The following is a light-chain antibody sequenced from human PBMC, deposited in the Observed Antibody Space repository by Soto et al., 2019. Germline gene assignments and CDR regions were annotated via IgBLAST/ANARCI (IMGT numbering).Light chain of an antibody. CDR3: QSYDSSNPYVV. CDR1: KGSIASNS. J-gene: IGLJ2*01. V-gene: IGLV6-57*04. CDR2: ENN. Sequence: NFMLTQPHSVSESPGKTVTISCTRSKGSIASNSVQWYQQRPGSAPNTVISENNQRPSGVPDRFSGSIDNSSNSASLTISGLKTEDEADYHCQSYDSSNPYVVFGGGTKLTVL.